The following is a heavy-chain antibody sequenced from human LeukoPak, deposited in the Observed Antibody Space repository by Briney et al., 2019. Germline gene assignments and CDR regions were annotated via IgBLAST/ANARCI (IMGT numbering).Heavy chain of an antibody. V-gene: IGHV3-66*01. CDR3: ARDPMGDGASSFDY. CDR1: GFTVSSYH. CDR2: IYSGGST. Sequence: GGSLRLSCAASGFTVSSYHMSWVRQAPGKGLEWVSGIYSGGSTFYAASVVKGRFTISRDNSKNSLFLQMNSLRAEDTAVYYCARDPMGDGASSFDYWGQGTLVTVSS. D-gene: IGHD3-16*01. J-gene: IGHJ4*02.